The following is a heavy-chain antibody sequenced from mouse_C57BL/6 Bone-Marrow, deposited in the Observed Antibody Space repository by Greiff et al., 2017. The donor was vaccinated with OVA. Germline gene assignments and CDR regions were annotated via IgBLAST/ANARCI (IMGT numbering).Heavy chain of an antibody. Sequence: QVQLQQPGAELVKPGASVKLSCKASGYTFTSYWMQWVKQRPGQGLEWIGEIDPSDSYTNYNQKFKGKATLTVDTSSSTAYMQLSSLTSEDSAVYYSARYYGSFYYAMDYWGQGTSVTVSS. CDR1: GYTFTSYW. D-gene: IGHD1-1*01. CDR2: IDPSDSYT. V-gene: IGHV1-50*01. J-gene: IGHJ4*01. CDR3: ARYYGSFYYAMDY.